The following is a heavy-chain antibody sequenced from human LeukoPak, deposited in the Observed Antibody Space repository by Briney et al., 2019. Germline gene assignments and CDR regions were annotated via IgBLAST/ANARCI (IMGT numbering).Heavy chain of an antibody. V-gene: IGHV3-74*01. CDR1: GNYW. Sequence: GGSLKLSCAASGNYWMHWVRQAPGKGLVWVSHINSDGSWTSYADSVKGRFTISKDNAKNTVCLQMNSLRAEDTAVYYCVSFYETYWGRGTLVTVSS. CDR2: INSDGSWT. CDR3: VSFYETY. J-gene: IGHJ4*02. D-gene: IGHD2/OR15-2a*01.